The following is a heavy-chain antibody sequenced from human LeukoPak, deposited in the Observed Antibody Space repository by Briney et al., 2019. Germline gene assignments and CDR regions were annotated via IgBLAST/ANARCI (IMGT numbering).Heavy chain of an antibody. CDR2: INAGNGNT. CDR3: ARASGPAAREFDY. V-gene: IGHV1-3*03. CDR1: GYTFTSYD. Sequence: ASVKVSCKASGYTFTSYDINWVRQAPGQRLEWMGWINAGNGNTKYSQEFQGRVTITRDTSASTAYMELSSLRSEDMAVYYCARASGPAAREFDYWGQGTLVTVSS. J-gene: IGHJ4*02. D-gene: IGHD2-2*01.